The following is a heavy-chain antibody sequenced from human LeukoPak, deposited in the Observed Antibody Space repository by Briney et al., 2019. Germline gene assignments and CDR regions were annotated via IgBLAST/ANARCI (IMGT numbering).Heavy chain of an antibody. Sequence: SQTLSLTCTVSAGSINSGDYYWSWIRQPAGKGLEWIGRIYSPGTNYNYNPSVKSRVTISRDTSKNQFSLKLTSVTAADTAVYYCARGIGTSYDSSRDAFDIWGQGTMVTVSS. CDR2: IYSPGT. D-gene: IGHD3-22*01. CDR1: AGSINSGDYY. V-gene: IGHV4-61*02. CDR3: ARGIGTSYDSSRDAFDI. J-gene: IGHJ3*02.